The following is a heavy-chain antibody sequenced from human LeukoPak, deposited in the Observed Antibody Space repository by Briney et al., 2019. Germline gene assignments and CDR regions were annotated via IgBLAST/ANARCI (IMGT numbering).Heavy chain of an antibody. D-gene: IGHD3-10*02. Sequence: GGSLRLSCAASGFTFSSSEMNWVRQAPGKGLEWVSYISSSGSTIYYADSVKGRFTISRDNAKDSLYLQMNSLRAEDTAVYYCAELGITMIGGVWGKGTTVTISS. CDR1: GFTFSSSE. V-gene: IGHV3-48*03. CDR2: ISSSGSTI. J-gene: IGHJ6*04. CDR3: AELGITMIGGV.